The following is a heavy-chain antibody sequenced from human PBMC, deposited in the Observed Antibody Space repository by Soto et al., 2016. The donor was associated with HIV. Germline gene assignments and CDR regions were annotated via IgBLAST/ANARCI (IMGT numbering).Heavy chain of an antibody. J-gene: IGHJ4*02. D-gene: IGHD3-22*01. V-gene: IGHV3-23*01. CDR1: GFTFKSYA. CDR2: ISSSDISA. Sequence: EVRLLESGGDFVQPGGSLRLSCAASGFTFKSYAMTWVRQAPGKGLEWVSGISSSDISAYYAVSVKGRFTISRDNSRNTLYLQVNGLRAEDSATYYCAKGNSRMLMPGKYFDDWGQGTLVTVSS. CDR3: AKGNSRMLMPGKYFDD.